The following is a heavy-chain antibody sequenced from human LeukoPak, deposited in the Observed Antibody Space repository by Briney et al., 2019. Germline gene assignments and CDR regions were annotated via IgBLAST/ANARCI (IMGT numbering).Heavy chain of an antibody. Sequence: PGGSLRLSCKSSGFTFGDYSMTWVRQAPGKGLEWVGFIRSKAYGGTTEYAASVKGRFTISRDDSKSIAYLQMYSLKTEDTAVYHCASRSGRQWLPYFDYWGQGTLVTVSS. J-gene: IGHJ4*02. CDR2: IRSKAYGGTT. CDR1: GFTFGDYS. D-gene: IGHD1-26*01. CDR3: ASRSGRQWLPYFDY. V-gene: IGHV3-49*04.